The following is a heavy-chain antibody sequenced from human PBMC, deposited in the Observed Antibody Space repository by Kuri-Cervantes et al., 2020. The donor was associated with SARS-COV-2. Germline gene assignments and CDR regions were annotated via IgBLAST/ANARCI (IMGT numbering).Heavy chain of an antibody. V-gene: IGHV3-30-3*01. D-gene: IGHD3-10*01. CDR2: ISYDGSNK. Sequence: GGSLRLSCAASGFTFSSYAMHWVRQAPGKRLEWVAVISYDGSNKYYADSVKGRFTISRDNSKNTLYLQMNGLRAEDTAVYYCAKGLGDSSDYYYYHYMDVWGKGTTVTVSS. CDR1: GFTFSSYA. CDR3: AKGLGDSSDYYYYHYMDV. J-gene: IGHJ6*03.